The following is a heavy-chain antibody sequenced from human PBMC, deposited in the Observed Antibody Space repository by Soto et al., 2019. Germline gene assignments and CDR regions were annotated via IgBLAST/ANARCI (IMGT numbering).Heavy chain of an antibody. Sequence: ASVKVSCTASGYTVTGYDMHWVRQAPGQGLEWMGWINPDSGGTNYAQKFQGWVTMTRDTSISTAYMELSRLRSDDTAVYYCARDSVGGDAFDIWGQGTMVTVSS. D-gene: IGHD1-26*01. CDR2: INPDSGGT. V-gene: IGHV1-2*04. CDR1: GYTVTGYD. CDR3: ARDSVGGDAFDI. J-gene: IGHJ3*02.